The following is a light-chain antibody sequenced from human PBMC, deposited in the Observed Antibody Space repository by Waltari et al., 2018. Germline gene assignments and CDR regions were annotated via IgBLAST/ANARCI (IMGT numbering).Light chain of an antibody. CDR3: QQYNSYSLLT. CDR2: KAS. V-gene: IGKV1-5*03. J-gene: IGKJ4*01. CDR1: QSISNW. Sequence: DIQMTQSPFTLSASVGDRVIITCRASQSISNWLAWYQHKPGKAPKLLIYKASTLASGVPSRFSRSGSGTDFSLTISSLQPDDFATYYGQQYNSYSLLTFGGGTKVEIK.